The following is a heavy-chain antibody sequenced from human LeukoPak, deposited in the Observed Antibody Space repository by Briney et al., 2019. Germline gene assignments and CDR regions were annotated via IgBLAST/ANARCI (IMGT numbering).Heavy chain of an antibody. CDR1: GGSISSYY. CDR3: ARGSTVTTSDAFDI. D-gene: IGHD4-17*01. V-gene: IGHV4-59*12. CDR2: IYYSGST. J-gene: IGHJ3*02. Sequence: PSETLSLTCTVSGGSISSYYWSWIRQPPGKGLEWIGYIYYSGSTYYNPSLKSRVTISVDTSKNQFSLKLSSVTAADTAVYYCARGSTVTTSDAFDIWGQGTMVTVSS.